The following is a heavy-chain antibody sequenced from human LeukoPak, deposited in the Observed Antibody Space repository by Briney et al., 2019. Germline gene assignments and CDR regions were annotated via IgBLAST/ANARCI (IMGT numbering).Heavy chain of an antibody. V-gene: IGHV3-23*01. Sequence: GSLRLSCVDSGFTFSSYAMNWVRQAPGKGLEWVSGISGSGGSRYYADSVKGRFTISRDYSKNTVYLQMNSLRGDDTAVYYCAKDVKGSYGMDVWGQGTTVTVSS. CDR2: ISGSGGSR. J-gene: IGHJ6*02. CDR3: AKDVKGSYGMDV. CDR1: GFTFSSYA.